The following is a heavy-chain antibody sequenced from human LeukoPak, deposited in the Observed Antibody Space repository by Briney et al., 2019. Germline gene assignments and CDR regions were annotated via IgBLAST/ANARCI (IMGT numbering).Heavy chain of an antibody. V-gene: IGHV1-18*01. J-gene: IGHJ4*02. D-gene: IGHD3-3*01. CDR3: GRVPSTLFDFWSAYVIDY. CDR2: ISAYNGNT. Sequence: ASVTVSCKASGYTFTSYGIFWVRQAPGQGLEWMGWISAYNGNTNYAQNLQGRVTMTTDTSTSTAYMELRSLRSDDTAVFYCGRVPSTLFDFWSAYVIDYWGQGTLVTVSS. CDR1: GYTFTSYG.